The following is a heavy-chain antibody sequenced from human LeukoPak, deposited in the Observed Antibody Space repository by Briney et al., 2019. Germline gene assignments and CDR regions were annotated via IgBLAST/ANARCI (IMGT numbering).Heavy chain of an antibody. Sequence: ASVKVSCKASGYSFTGHYMHWVRQAPGQGLEWMGWINPKSGGTNYAQKFQGRVTMTRDTSISTAYMELSRLTSDDTAVYYCAGSLLAVAGTALDYWGQGTLVTVSS. CDR3: AGSLLAVAGTALDY. D-gene: IGHD6-19*01. CDR2: INPKSGGT. J-gene: IGHJ4*02. V-gene: IGHV1-2*02. CDR1: GYSFTGHY.